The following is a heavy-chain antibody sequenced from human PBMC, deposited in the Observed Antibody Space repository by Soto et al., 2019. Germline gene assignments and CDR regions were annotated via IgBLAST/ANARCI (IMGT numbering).Heavy chain of an antibody. D-gene: IGHD3-10*01. J-gene: IGHJ4*02. CDR3: GRDRETGATVTTYYDS. V-gene: IGHV3-21*06. Sequence: GGSLRLSCAASGFTFSPYSMNWVRQAPGKGPEWLSSISSSSSYIFYADSVKGRFTVSRDNAKNSLFLQMSSLRADDTAIYYCGRDRETGATVTTYYDSWGQGALVTVSS. CDR1: GFTFSPYS. CDR2: ISSSSSYI.